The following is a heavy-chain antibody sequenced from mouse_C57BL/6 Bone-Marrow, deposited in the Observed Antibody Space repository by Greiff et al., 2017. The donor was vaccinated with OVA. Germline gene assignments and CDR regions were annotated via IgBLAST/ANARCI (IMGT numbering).Heavy chain of an antibody. D-gene: IGHD2-3*01. CDR3: ARDDGYYFDY. J-gene: IGHJ2*01. CDR1: GFTFSDYY. V-gene: IGHV5-12*01. CDR2: ISNGGGST. Sequence: DVKLQESGGGLVQPGGSLKLSCAASGFTFSDYYMYWVRQTPEKRLEWVAYISNGGGSTYYPDTVKGRFTISRDNAKNTLYLQMSRLKSEDTAMYYCARDDGYYFDYWGQGTTLTVSS.